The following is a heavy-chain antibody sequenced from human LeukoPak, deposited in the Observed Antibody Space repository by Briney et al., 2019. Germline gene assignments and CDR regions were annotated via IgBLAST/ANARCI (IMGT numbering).Heavy chain of an antibody. CDR1: GLNLRDHA. CDR2: IYWDGRT. V-gene: IGHV3-9*01. Sequence: GRSLRLSCVGSGLNLRDHAMHWVRHVPGKGLEWVSGIYWDGRTDCADSVRGRFTTSRDNAKNSLYLQMNSLRVEDTALYYCTKDVLAGGLDYWGPGTLVTVSS. J-gene: IGHJ4*01. D-gene: IGHD2-15*01. CDR3: TKDVLAGGLDY.